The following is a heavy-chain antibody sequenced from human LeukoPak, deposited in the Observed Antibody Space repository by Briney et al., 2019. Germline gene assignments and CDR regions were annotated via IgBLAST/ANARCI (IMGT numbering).Heavy chain of an antibody. V-gene: IGHV3-7*03. CDR1: GFTFSSYW. CDR3: AKDRYDYGTTY. CDR2: IKQDGSEK. J-gene: IGHJ4*02. D-gene: IGHD4-17*01. Sequence: GGSLRLSCAASGFTFSSYWMSWVRQAPGKGLEWVANIKQDGSEKYYVDSVKGRFTISRDNSKNTLYLQMNSLRAEDTAVYYCAKDRYDYGTTYWGQGTLVTVSS.